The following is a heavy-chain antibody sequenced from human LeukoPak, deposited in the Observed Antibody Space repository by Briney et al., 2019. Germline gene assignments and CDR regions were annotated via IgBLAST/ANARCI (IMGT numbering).Heavy chain of an antibody. CDR3: VRIRGLGLFDY. J-gene: IGHJ4*02. CDR2: TYYRSQWFD. V-gene: IGHV6-1*01. CDR1: GDSVSNNRAS. D-gene: IGHD6-19*01. Sequence: SQTLTLTCAISGDSVSNNRASWGWIRQSPSRGLECMGRTYYRSQWFDDYAPSLRSRITINPDTSKNQFSLQLTTVTPEDTAVYYCVRIRGLGLFDYWGQGTLVTVSS.